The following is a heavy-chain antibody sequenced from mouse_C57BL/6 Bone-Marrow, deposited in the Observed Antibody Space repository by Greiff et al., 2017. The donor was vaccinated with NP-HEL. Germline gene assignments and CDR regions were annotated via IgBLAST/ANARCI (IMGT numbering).Heavy chain of an antibody. CDR1: GYTFTSYW. CDR3: ARSGYVGY. Sequence: QVHVKQPGAELVKPGASVKLSCKASGYTFTSYWMHWVKQRPGQGLEWIGMIHPNSGSTNYNEKFKSKATLTVDKSSSTAYMQLSSLTSEDSAVYYCARSGYVGYWGQGTTLTVSS. J-gene: IGHJ2*01. CDR2: IHPNSGST. D-gene: IGHD3-2*02. V-gene: IGHV1-64*01.